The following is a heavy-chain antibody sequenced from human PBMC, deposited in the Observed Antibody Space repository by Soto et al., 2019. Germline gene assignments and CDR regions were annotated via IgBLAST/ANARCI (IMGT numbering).Heavy chain of an antibody. CDR1: GGTFSKYA. J-gene: IGHJ1*01. CDR3: XXXLVVIPAXXXXXXXX. CDR2: IAPVVDMA. D-gene: IGHD2-15*01. V-gene: IGHV1-69*17. Sequence: QVRLVQSGAEVRKPGSSVKVSCKAPGGTFSKYAITWVRQAPGQGLEWVGGIAPVVDMADSAKKVQGRVTITADKXXXXXXXXXXXXRSXXXXXXXXXXXLVVIPAXXXXXXXXWG.